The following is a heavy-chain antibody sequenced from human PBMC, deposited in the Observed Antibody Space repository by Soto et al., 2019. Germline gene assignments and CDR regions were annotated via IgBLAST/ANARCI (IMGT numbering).Heavy chain of an antibody. D-gene: IGHD6-13*01. CDR1: GYTFTSYG. CDR2: ISAYNGNT. Sequence: KVSCKASGYTFTSYGISWVRQAPGQGLEWMGWISAYNGNTNYAQKLQGRVTMTTDTSTSTAYMELRSLRSDDTAVYYCARDPDALIAAAANWFDPWGQGTLVTVSS. V-gene: IGHV1-18*01. CDR3: ARDPDALIAAAANWFDP. J-gene: IGHJ5*02.